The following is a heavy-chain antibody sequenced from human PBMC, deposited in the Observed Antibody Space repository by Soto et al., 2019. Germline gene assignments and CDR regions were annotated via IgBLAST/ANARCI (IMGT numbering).Heavy chain of an antibody. Sequence: SVKVSCKXSGGTFSSYAISWVRQAPGQGLEWMGGIIPIFGTANYAQKFQGRVTITADKSTSTAYMELSSLRSEDTAVYYCASGLYDSGGFIRDAFDIWGQGTMVTVSS. V-gene: IGHV1-69*06. CDR1: GGTFSSYA. J-gene: IGHJ3*02. CDR2: IIPIFGTA. D-gene: IGHD3-22*01. CDR3: ASGLYDSGGFIRDAFDI.